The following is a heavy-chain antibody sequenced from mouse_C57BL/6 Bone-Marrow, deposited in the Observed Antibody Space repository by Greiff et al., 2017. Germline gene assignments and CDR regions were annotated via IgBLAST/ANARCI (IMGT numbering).Heavy chain of an antibody. J-gene: IGHJ2*01. Sequence: QVQLQQSGAELGKPGASVKLSCKASGYTFTEYTIHWVKQRSGQGLEWIGWFYPGSGSIKYNEKFKDKATLTADKSSSTVYMVLSRLKSEDSAVYVCARHEGRRRPPHYYGSSSYFDYWGQGTTLTVSS. CDR1: GYTFTEYT. CDR2: FYPGSGSI. CDR3: ARHEGRRRPPHYYGSSSYFDY. D-gene: IGHD1-1*01. V-gene: IGHV1-62-2*01.